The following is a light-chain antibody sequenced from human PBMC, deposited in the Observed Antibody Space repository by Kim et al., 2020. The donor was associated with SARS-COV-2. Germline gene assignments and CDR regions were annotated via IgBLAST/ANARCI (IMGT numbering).Light chain of an antibody. CDR3: QQFNSYPYT. V-gene: IGKV1-5*03. Sequence: SASVGDRVTISCRACQNIGHLLALYPQKPGKAPKLLIYWSSTLESGVPSRFSGRRSGTEFTLTISSLQPDDFATYYCQQFNSYPYTFGQGTKLDIK. CDR1: QNIGHL. CDR2: WSS. J-gene: IGKJ2*01.